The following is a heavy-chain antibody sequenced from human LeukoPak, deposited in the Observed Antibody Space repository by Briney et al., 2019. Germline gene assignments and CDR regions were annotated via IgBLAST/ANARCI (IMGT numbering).Heavy chain of an antibody. J-gene: IGHJ4*02. V-gene: IGHV3-9*01. CDR2: ISWNSGSI. D-gene: IGHD3-3*01. CDR1: GFTFDDYA. CDR3: ARGGTIFGVLIKFYFDY. Sequence: GRSLRLSCAASGFTFDDYAMHWVRQAPGKGLEWVSGISWNSGSIGYADSVKGRFTISRDNAKNSLYLQMNSLRAEDSAVYFCARGGTIFGVLIKFYFDYWGQGTLVTVSS.